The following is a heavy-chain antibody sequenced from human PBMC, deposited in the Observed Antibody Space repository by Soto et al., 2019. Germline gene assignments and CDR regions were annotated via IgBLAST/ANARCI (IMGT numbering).Heavy chain of an antibody. CDR2: INHSEGS. V-gene: IGHV4-34*01. CDR3: ARELGVYTYCGWDS. J-gene: IGHJ6*02. CDR1: GGSSSDYH. Sequence: QVQLQQWGAGLLKPSETLSLTCAVSGGSSSDYHWSWIRQPPRKGLEWIGEINHSEGSNYNLSLRIRVTISVDRSNNQFSRRLSAVTAADTGVYYCARELGVYTYCGWDSWLQGTTVTVSS. D-gene: IGHD4-17*01.